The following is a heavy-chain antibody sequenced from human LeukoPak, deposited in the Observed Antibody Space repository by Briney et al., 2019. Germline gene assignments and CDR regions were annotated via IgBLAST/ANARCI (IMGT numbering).Heavy chain of an antibody. CDR1: GFTFSTYG. CDR3: AKDREEEAWFGEPKYYFDY. J-gene: IGHJ4*02. Sequence: GGSLRLSCTASGFTFSTYGMHWVRQAPGKGLEWVTLISYDGSTKYYSDSVKGRFTLSRDNSKNTLYLQMNSLRAEDTAVYYCAKDREEEAWFGEPKYYFDYWGQGTLVTVSS. V-gene: IGHV3-30*18. CDR2: ISYDGSTK. D-gene: IGHD3-10*01.